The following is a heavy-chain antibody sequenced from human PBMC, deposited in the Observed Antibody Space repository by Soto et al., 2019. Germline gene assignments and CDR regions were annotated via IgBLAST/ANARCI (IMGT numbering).Heavy chain of an antibody. CDR1: GGTFSSYT. J-gene: IGHJ3*02. CDR3: ARKQYSSSLGGAFDI. Sequence: QVQLVQSGAEVKKPGSSVKVSCKASGGTFSSYTISWVRQAPGQGLEWMGRIIPILGIANYAQKFQGRVTITANKSTSTAYMELRSLRSEDTAVYYCARKQYSSSLGGAFDIWGQGTMVTVSS. CDR2: IIPILGIA. V-gene: IGHV1-69*02. D-gene: IGHD6-13*01.